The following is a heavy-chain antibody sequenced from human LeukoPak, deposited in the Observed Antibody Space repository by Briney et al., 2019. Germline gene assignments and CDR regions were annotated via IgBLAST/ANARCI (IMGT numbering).Heavy chain of an antibody. D-gene: IGHD6-13*01. CDR1: GFTFSSYS. V-gene: IGHV3-21*01. Sequence: PGGSLRLSCAASGFTFSSYSMNWVRQAPGKGLEWVSSISSSSSYIYYADSVKGRFTISRDNAKNSLYLQMNSLRAEDPAVYYCARENYGSSSWYSDYYYYMDVWGKGTTVTVSS. CDR3: ARENYGSSSWYSDYYYYMDV. CDR2: ISSSSSYI. J-gene: IGHJ6*03.